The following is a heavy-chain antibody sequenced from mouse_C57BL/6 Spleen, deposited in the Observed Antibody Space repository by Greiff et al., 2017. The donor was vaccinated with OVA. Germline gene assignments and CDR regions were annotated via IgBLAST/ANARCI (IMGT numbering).Heavy chain of an antibody. Sequence: VQLQQSGAELVRPGASVKLSCTASGFNIKDDYMHWVKQRPEQGLEWIGWIDPENGDTEYAAKFQGKATITADTSSNPAYLQLSSLTSEDTAVYYCTPVTTVVASDYAMDYWGQGTSVTVSS. CDR1: GFNIKDDY. CDR3: TPVTTVVASDYAMDY. D-gene: IGHD1-1*01. V-gene: IGHV14-4*01. CDR2: IDPENGDT. J-gene: IGHJ4*01.